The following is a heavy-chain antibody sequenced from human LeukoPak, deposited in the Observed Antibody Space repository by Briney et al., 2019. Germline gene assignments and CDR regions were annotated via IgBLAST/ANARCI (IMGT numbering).Heavy chain of an antibody. CDR3: ARDGRGNDFDY. D-gene: IGHD3/OR15-3a*01. Sequence: SETLSLTCTVSGGSISSSSYSWSWIRQPAGKGLEWIGRIYTSGSTDYNPSLKSRVTMSVDTSKNQFSLKLSSVTAADTAVYYCARDGRGNDFDYWGQGTLVTVSS. CDR2: IYTSGST. J-gene: IGHJ4*02. V-gene: IGHV4-61*02. CDR1: GGSISSSSYS.